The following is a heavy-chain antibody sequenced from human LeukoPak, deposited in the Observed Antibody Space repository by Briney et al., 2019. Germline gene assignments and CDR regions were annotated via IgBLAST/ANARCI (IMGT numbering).Heavy chain of an antibody. CDR2: ISTSSSYI. J-gene: IGHJ5*02. Sequence: GGSLRLSCAASGFTFSSYSMNWVRQAPGKGLEWVSSISTSSSYIHYADSVKDRFTISRDNAKNSLYLQMNSLRAEDTAVYYCARDRPVRSIAAAVGLAGWFDPWGQGTLVTVSS. CDR3: ARDRPVRSIAAAVGLAGWFDP. CDR1: GFTFSSYS. D-gene: IGHD6-13*01. V-gene: IGHV3-21*01.